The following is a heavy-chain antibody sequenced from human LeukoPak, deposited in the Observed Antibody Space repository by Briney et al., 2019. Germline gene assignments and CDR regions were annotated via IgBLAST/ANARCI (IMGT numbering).Heavy chain of an antibody. D-gene: IGHD2-21*02. CDR1: GGSISSYY. CDR3: AREVVTDIANAHAFDI. CDR2: IYYSGST. Sequence: SETLSLTCTVSGGSISSYYWSWIRQPPGKGLEWIGYIYYSGSTNYNPSLKSRVTISVDTSKNQFSLKLSSVTAADTAVYYCAREVVTDIANAHAFDIWGQGTMVTVSS. V-gene: IGHV4-59*01. J-gene: IGHJ3*02.